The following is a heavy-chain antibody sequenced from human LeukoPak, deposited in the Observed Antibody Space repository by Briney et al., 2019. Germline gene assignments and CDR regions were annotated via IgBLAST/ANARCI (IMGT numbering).Heavy chain of an antibody. D-gene: IGHD5-18*01. CDR3: ARVGYSYGYLFDY. Sequence: GGSLRLSCAAPGLTFSNYVMSWVRQAPGKGLEWVAVIWYDGSNKYYADSVKGRFTISRDNSKNTLYLQMNSLRAEDTAVYYCARVGYSYGYLFDYWGQGTLVTVSS. V-gene: IGHV3-33*08. CDR1: GLTFSNYV. CDR2: IWYDGSNK. J-gene: IGHJ4*02.